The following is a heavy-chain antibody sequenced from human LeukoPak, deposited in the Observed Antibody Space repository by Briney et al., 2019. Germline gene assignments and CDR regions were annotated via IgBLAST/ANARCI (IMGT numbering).Heavy chain of an antibody. CDR2: INHSGST. V-gene: IGHV4-34*01. Sequence: SETLSLTCAVYGGSFSGYYWSWIRQPPGKGLEWIGEINHSGSTNYNPSLKSRVTISVNTSKNQFSLKLGSVTAADTAVYYCARGFYAEYFQHWGQGTLVTVSS. CDR1: GGSFSGYY. J-gene: IGHJ1*01. CDR3: ARGFYAEYFQH.